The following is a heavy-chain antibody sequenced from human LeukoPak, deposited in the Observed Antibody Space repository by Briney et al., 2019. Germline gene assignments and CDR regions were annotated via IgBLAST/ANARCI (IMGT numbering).Heavy chain of an antibody. V-gene: IGHV1-2*02. D-gene: IGHD2-2*01. J-gene: IGHJ5*02. Sequence: GASVTVSCKASGYIFTGFYVHWVRQAPGQGPEWMGWINPNNGDTKYAQKFHDRVTMTRDTSLTTAYMELTRLTSDDTAFYYCARNGQLLSGGNWFDPWGQGALVTVSS. CDR3: ARNGQLLSGGNWFDP. CDR2: INPNNGDT. CDR1: GYIFTGFY.